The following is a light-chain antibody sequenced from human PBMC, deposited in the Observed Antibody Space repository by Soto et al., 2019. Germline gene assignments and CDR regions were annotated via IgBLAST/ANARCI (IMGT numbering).Light chain of an antibody. CDR1: QGISSC. CDR3: QQLLSYPLFT. CDR2: AAS. Sequence: DIPLTQSPSFLSASVGDRVTITCRASQGISSCLAWYQQKPGKAPKLLIYAASTLQSGVPSRFSGSGSGTEFTLTISSLQPEDFASYYCQQLLSYPLFTFGPGTKVDI. J-gene: IGKJ3*01. V-gene: IGKV1-9*01.